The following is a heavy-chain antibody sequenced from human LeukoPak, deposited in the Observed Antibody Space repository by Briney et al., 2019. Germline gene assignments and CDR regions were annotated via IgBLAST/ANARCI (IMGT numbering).Heavy chain of an antibody. V-gene: IGHV4-59*01. J-gene: IGHJ5*02. D-gene: IGHD6-13*01. Sequence: SETLSLTCTVSGDSISSSYWSWIRQPPGKGLEWIGYIYYSGSTDYNPSLKSRVTISVDTSKNQFSLKLSSVTAADTAVYYCARKPGIGGIAAAGGFDPWGQGTLVTVSS. CDR3: ARKPGIGGIAAAGGFDP. CDR2: IYYSGST. CDR1: GDSISSSY.